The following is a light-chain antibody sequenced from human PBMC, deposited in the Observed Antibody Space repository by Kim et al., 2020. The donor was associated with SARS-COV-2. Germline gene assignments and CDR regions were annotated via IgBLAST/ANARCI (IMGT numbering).Light chain of an antibody. J-gene: IGLJ2*01. CDR3: NSRDSSGNPVV. Sequence: SELTQDPAVSVALGQTVRITCQGDSLRSYYASWYQQKPGQAPVLVIYGKNNRPSGIPDRFSGSSSGNTASLTITGAQAEDEADYYCNSRDSSGNPVVFGGGTKLTVL. CDR2: GKN. V-gene: IGLV3-19*01. CDR1: SLRSYY.